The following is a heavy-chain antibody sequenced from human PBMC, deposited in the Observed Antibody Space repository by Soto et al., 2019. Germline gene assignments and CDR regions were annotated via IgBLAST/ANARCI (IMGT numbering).Heavy chain of an antibody. CDR3: ARGWFGELTSFDY. D-gene: IGHD3-10*01. CDR1: GCTFSSYA. CDR2: IIPIFGTA. J-gene: IGHJ4*02. V-gene: IGHV1-69*13. Sequence: AVKVSCKASGCTFSSYAISWVRQAPGQGLEWMGGIIPIFGTANYAQKFQGRVTITADESTSTAYMELSSLRSEDTAVYYCARGWFGELTSFDYWGQGTLVTVSA.